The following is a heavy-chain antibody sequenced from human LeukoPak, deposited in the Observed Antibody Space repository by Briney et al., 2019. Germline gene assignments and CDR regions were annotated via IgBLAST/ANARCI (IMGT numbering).Heavy chain of an antibody. CDR3: ASLDTSMA. CDR1: GFTFSRNN. D-gene: IGHD5-18*01. Sequence: GGSLRLPCAASGFTFSRNNMHWVRQAPGKGLEYVSSITGNGGDTYYANSVKGRFTISRDNSKNMLYLQMGSLRTEDMGVYYRASLDTSMAWGQGTLVIVSS. V-gene: IGHV3-64*01. CDR2: ITGNGGDT. J-gene: IGHJ5*02.